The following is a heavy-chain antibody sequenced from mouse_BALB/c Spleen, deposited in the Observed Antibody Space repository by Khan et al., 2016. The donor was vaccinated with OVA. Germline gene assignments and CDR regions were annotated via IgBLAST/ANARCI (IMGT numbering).Heavy chain of an antibody. CDR1: GYTFTDYY. V-gene: IGHV1-77*01. CDR2: MYPGSGKT. CDR3: ARYYDDIYAMDY. Sequence: QVQLKQSGAELARPGASVKLSCKASGYTFTDYYINWVKQRTGQGLEWIGEMYPGSGKTNYNEKFKGKATLTADKSSSTAYMQLSSLTFDDSAVYYCARYYDDIYAMDYWGQGTSVTVSS. J-gene: IGHJ4*01. D-gene: IGHD2-4*01.